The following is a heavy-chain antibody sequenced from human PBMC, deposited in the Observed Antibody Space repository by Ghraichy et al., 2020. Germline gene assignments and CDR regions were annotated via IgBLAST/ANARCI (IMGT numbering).Heavy chain of an antibody. Sequence: SETLSLTCAVYGGSFSGYYWSWIRQPPGKGLEWIGEINHSGSTNYNPSLKSRVTISVDTSKNQFSLKLSSVTAADTAVYYCASERVVISYWGQGTLVTVSS. V-gene: IGHV4-34*01. CDR2: INHSGST. CDR3: ASERVVISY. J-gene: IGHJ4*02. CDR1: GGSFSGYY. D-gene: IGHD3-3*01.